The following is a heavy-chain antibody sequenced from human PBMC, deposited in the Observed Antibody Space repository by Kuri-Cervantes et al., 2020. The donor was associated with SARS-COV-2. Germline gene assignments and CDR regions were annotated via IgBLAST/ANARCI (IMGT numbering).Heavy chain of an antibody. Sequence: ASVKVSCKASGYTFTSYDINSVRQATGQGLEWMGWMNPNSGNTGYAQKFQGRVTMTRNTSISTAYMALSSLRSEDTAVYYCARVIGSSWFRNYYYYMDVWGKGTTVTDSS. CDR1: GYTFTSYD. D-gene: IGHD6-13*01. J-gene: IGHJ6*03. V-gene: IGHV1-8*02. CDR3: ARVIGSSWFRNYYYYMDV. CDR2: MNPNSGNT.